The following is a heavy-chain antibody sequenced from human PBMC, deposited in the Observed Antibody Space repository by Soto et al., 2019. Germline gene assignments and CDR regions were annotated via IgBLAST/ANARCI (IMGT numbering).Heavy chain of an antibody. CDR1: GFSLNSRGVG. CDR3: AHRRGYYYDSTGFSHFNY. V-gene: IGHV2-5*02. D-gene: IGHD3-22*01. Sequence: QITLKESGPTLVKPTQTLTLTCDFSGFSLNSRGVGVGWFRQPPRKALEWLALIFWDDKKQYTPFLNSGASITKETSKNQVVLTMTNADPSDTATCYCAHRRGYYYDSTGFSHFNYVGQGLLVTVSS. CDR2: IFWDDKK. J-gene: IGHJ4*02.